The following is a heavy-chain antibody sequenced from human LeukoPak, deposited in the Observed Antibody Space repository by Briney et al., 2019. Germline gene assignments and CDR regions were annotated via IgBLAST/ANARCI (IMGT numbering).Heavy chain of an antibody. Sequence: ASVNVSFKASGYTFTSYDINWVRQATRQGLEWMGWMNPNSGDTGYAQKFQGRVTMTRNTSISTAYMELSSLRSEDAAVYYCARLPRLLWGTASVDYWGQGTLVTVSS. V-gene: IGHV1-8*01. J-gene: IGHJ4*02. CDR2: MNPNSGDT. CDR3: ARLPRLLWGTASVDY. D-gene: IGHD5-18*01. CDR1: GYTFTSYD.